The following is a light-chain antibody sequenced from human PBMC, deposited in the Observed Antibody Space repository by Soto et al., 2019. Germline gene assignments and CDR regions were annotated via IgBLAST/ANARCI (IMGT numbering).Light chain of an antibody. J-gene: IGLJ1*01. Sequence: QSALTQPASVSASPGQSIAISCTGTSSDIGGYNHVSWYQQHSGKAPKLMIYEGAKRPSGVSNRFSGSTSGSTASLTISGLQTEDEADYYCCSYVGASIYVFGTGTKVSVL. CDR1: SSDIGGYNH. CDR2: EGA. V-gene: IGLV2-23*01. CDR3: CSYVGASIYV.